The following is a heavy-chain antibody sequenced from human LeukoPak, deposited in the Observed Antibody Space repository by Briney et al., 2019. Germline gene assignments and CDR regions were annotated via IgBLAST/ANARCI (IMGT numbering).Heavy chain of an antibody. CDR1: GFTVSSNY. V-gene: IGHV3-53*01. CDR2: IYSGGST. Sequence: GGSLRLSCAASGFTVSSNYMSWVREAPGKGVERVSVIYSGGSTYYADSVKGRFTISRDKSKNTLYLQMNSLRAEDTAVYYCASRRNYPAFDIWGQGTMVTVSS. D-gene: IGHD4-11*01. J-gene: IGHJ3*02. CDR3: ASRRNYPAFDI.